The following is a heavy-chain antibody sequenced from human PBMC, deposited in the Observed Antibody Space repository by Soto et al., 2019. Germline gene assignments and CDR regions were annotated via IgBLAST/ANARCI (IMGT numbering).Heavy chain of an antibody. J-gene: IGHJ5*02. CDR1: GFSLNTPRMS. CDR2: IFSNDDK. CDR3: ARSHSFDGDDYCFDP. Sequence: QVTLKESGPVLVKPTETLTLTCTVSGFSLNTPRMSVAWIRQPPGKALEWLAHIFSNDDKSYNTSLRSSLAITKDTSNSLVVLTLTNMDPVDTATYYCARSHSFDGDDYCFDPWGQGTLVTVSS. V-gene: IGHV2-26*01. D-gene: IGHD4-17*01.